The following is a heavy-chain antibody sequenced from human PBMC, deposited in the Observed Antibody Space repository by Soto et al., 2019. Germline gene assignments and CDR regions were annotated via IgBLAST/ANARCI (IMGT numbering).Heavy chain of an antibody. CDR1: GFPFSSYW. V-gene: IGHV3-74*01. D-gene: IGHD3-22*01. CDR3: ARGDGDRYDGNGYLGRR. J-gene: IGHJ4*02. Sequence: EVQLVESGGGLVQPGESLTLSCAASGFPFSSYWMHWVRQAPGKGLVWVSRIKSDGSGTYYADSVQDRFTISRDNARNTVYLQMKRLRVEDTAVYFCARGDGDRYDGNGYLGRRWGQGTLVTVSS. CDR2: IKSDGSGT.